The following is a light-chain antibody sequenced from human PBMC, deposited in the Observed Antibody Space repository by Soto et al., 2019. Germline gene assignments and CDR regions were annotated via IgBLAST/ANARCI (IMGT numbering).Light chain of an antibody. CDR3: QQYSSLWT. CDR2: GAS. Sequence: EVVFTQSPRTLSLSPGERATLSRSTSQSVSNNYLAWYQQKPGQAPRLLIYGASSRATGIPDRFSGSGSGTDFTLTISRLEPEDFAVYYCQQYSSLWTFGQGTKVDIK. CDR1: QSVSNNY. V-gene: IGKV3-20*01. J-gene: IGKJ1*01.